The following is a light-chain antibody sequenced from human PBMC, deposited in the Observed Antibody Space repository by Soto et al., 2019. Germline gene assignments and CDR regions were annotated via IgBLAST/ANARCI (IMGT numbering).Light chain of an antibody. CDR3: QQYYSVPPWT. CDR1: QSLLYFSDNKNY. Sequence: DIVMTQSPDSLAVSLGERATINCKSSQSLLYFSDNKNYLAWYQQKPGQPPRLIIYWASTRESGVPDRFSGSGSGTDFTLTISNLQAEDVAVYYCQQYYSVPPWTFGQGTKVEIK. V-gene: IGKV4-1*01. J-gene: IGKJ1*01. CDR2: WAS.